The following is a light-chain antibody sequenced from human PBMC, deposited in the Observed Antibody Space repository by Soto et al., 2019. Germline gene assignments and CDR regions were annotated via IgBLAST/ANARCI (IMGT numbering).Light chain of an antibody. Sequence: IQMTQSPSSLSASTGDRVTITCRASQGISSYLAWYQQKPGKAPKLLIYAASTLQSGVPSRFSGSGSGTDFTLTISCLQSEDFATYYCQQYYSYPPTFGQGTKVDIK. J-gene: IGKJ1*01. CDR1: QGISSY. V-gene: IGKV1-8*01. CDR3: QQYYSYPPT. CDR2: AAS.